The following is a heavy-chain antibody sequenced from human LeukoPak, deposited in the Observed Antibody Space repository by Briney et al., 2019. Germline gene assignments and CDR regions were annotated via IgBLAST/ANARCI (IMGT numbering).Heavy chain of an antibody. CDR2: IYYSGST. CDR3: ARNQAVAANRGAFDI. J-gene: IGHJ3*02. CDR1: GYSISSNNW. Sequence: SETLSLTCAVSGYSISSNNWWAWIRQPRGKGLEWIRYIYYSGSTYYNPYNPSPTSRVTMSVDTSKNQFSLKLDSVTEIDTAMYYCARNQAVAANRGAFDIWGQGTMVTVSS. D-gene: IGHD6-19*01. V-gene: IGHV4-28*01.